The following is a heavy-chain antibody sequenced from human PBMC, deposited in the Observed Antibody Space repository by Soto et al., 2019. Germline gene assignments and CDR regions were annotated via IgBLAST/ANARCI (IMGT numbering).Heavy chain of an antibody. Sequence: QVQLVESGGGVIQPGTSLSLSCGSSGFIFRSFGMYWFRQAPGKGLEWVAVVSYDGNHKDYADSETGRFTVSRDNADNMLYLQMHSLRGEDTAVYYGAKDVGQKLVLKYGMDVWGQGTTVTVSS. D-gene: IGHD6-6*01. CDR3: AKDVGQKLVLKYGMDV. V-gene: IGHV3-30*18. CDR2: VSYDGNHK. J-gene: IGHJ6*02. CDR1: GFIFRSFG.